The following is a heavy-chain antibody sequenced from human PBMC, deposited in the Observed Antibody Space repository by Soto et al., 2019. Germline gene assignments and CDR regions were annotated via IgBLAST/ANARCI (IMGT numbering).Heavy chain of an antibody. CDR3: ARAREAASGGVDYVSGRLNSVD. V-gene: IGHV3-33*01. CDR1: GFPFNGYG. Sequence: GSMRLSCFASGFPFNGYGMHWVRQAPGKGLEWVAEIWYDGSNKYYADSVKGRFTISRDNSKNTLYLQMDSLRAEDTAVYYCARAREAASGGVDYVSGRLNSVDWGQG. CDR2: IWYDGSNK. D-gene: IGHD3-10*01. J-gene: IGHJ1*01.